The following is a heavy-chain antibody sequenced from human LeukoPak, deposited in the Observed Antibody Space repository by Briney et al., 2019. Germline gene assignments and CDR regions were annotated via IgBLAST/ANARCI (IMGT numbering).Heavy chain of an antibody. Sequence: PSETLSLTCAVSGYSISRGYYWGWIRQPLGKGLEWIGSIYHSGSTYYNPSLKSRVTISVDTSKNQFSLKLSSVTAADTAVYYCARGSSITIFGYWGQGTLVTVSS. J-gene: IGHJ4*02. CDR3: ARGSSITIFGY. CDR2: IYHSGST. CDR1: GYSISRGYY. D-gene: IGHD3-3*01. V-gene: IGHV4-38-2*01.